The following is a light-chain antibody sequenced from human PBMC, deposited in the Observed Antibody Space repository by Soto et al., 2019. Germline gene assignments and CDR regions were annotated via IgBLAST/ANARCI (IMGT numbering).Light chain of an antibody. CDR3: AAWDDRLSGYV. CDR2: RND. V-gene: IGLV1-47*01. CDR1: SSNIGSYS. J-gene: IGLJ1*01. Sequence: QAVVTQPSSASGTPGQRVTISCSGSSSNIGSYSVYWYQQLPGTTPKLLIYRNDQRPSGVPDRFSGSKSGTSASLAISGLRSEDEADYYCAAWDDRLSGYVFGTGTKLTVL.